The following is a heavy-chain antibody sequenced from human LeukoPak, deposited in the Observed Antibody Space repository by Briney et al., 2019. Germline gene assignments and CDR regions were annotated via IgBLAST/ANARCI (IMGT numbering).Heavy chain of an antibody. V-gene: IGHV3-23*01. CDR2: ISGSGGST. CDR3: AKGTLSGSYYFDY. J-gene: IGHJ4*02. Sequence: GGSLRLSCVVSGFTFSSYAMSWVRQAPGKGLEWVSGISGSGGSTYYADSVKGRFTISRDNSKNTLYLQMNSLRAEDTAVYYCAKGTLSGSYYFDYWGQGTLVTVSS. CDR1: GFTFSSYA. D-gene: IGHD1-26*01.